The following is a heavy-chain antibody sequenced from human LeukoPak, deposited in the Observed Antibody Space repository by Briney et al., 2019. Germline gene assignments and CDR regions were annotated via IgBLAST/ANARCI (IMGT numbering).Heavy chain of an antibody. CDR3: AKARAAAARVYYFDY. D-gene: IGHD6-13*01. CDR1: GFTFSSYA. J-gene: IGHJ4*02. CDR2: ISGSGGST. V-gene: IGHV3-23*01. Sequence: QAGGSLRLSCAASGFTFSSYALSWVRQAPGKGLEWVSAISGSGGSTYYADSVKGRFTISRDNSKNTLYLQMSSLRAEDTAVYYCAKARAAAARVYYFDYWGQGTLVTVSS.